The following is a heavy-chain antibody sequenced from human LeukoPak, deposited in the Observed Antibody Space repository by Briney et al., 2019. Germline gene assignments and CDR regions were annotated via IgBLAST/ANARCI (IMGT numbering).Heavy chain of an antibody. CDR1: GGSVSSNNYY. D-gene: IGHD2-15*01. CDR2: ISSSGTT. V-gene: IGHV4-39*07. J-gene: IGHJ4*02. CDR3: AREHSGIVVPYYFDY. Sequence: PSETLSLTCTVSGGSVSSNNYYWGWIRQPPGKGLEWIGSISSSGTTYYNPSLKSRVTKSVDTSNNQFSLKLNSVTAADTAVYYCAREHSGIVVPYYFDYWGQGTLVTVSS.